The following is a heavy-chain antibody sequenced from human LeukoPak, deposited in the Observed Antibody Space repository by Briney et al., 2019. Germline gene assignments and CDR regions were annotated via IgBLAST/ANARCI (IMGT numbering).Heavy chain of an antibody. CDR1: GGSISSGGYY. CDR2: IYYSGST. J-gene: IGHJ4*02. CDR3: ARVVRELRFDY. D-gene: IGHD1-26*01. Sequence: PSETLSLTCTVSGGSISSGGYYWSWIRQHPGKGLEWIGYIYYSGSTYYDPSLKSRVTISVDTSKNQFSLKLSSVTAADTAVYYCARVVRELRFDYWGQGTLVTVSS. V-gene: IGHV4-31*03.